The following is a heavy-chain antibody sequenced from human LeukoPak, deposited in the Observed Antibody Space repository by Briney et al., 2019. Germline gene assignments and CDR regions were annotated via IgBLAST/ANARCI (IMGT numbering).Heavy chain of an antibody. V-gene: IGHV3-21*01. Sequence: GGSLRLSCAASGFSSSSYSMNWVRPAPGKGLEWVSSIRSSSTYKYYADSVKGRFTTSRDNAKNALYLQMNTLRAEDTAVYYCARDFTVETTAYFHNWGQGTLVTVSS. D-gene: IGHD4-17*01. CDR3: ARDFTVETTAYFHN. J-gene: IGHJ1*01. CDR1: GFSSSSYS. CDR2: IRSSSTYK.